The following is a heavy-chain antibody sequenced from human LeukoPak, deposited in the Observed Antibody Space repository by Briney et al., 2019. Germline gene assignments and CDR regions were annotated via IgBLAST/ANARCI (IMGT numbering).Heavy chain of an antibody. CDR2: ISAYNGNT. Sequence: ASVKVSCKASGYTFTSYGISWVRQAPGQGLEWMGWISAYNGNTNYAQKLQGRVTMTTDTSTSTAYMELRSLRSDDTAVYYCARDEGGGAMVRGVTAYYYGMDVWAKGTTVTVSS. CDR3: ARDEGGGAMVRGVTAYYYGMDV. J-gene: IGHJ6*04. D-gene: IGHD3-10*01. V-gene: IGHV1-18*04. CDR1: GYTFTSYG.